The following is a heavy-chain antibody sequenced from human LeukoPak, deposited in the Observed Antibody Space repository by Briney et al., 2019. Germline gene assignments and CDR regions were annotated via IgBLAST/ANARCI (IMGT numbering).Heavy chain of an antibody. V-gene: IGHV3-23*01. D-gene: IGHD1-7*01. CDR2: ISDSGGST. CDR3: AKQLRVYYYMDV. J-gene: IGHJ6*03. Sequence: PGGSLRLSCAASKFTFSTFSMSWVRQAPGKGLEWVSSISDSGGSTYYADSVKGRFTISRDTSKNTVYLQMNSLRAEDTAVYYCAKQLRVYYYMDVWGKGTTVTVSS. CDR1: KFTFSTFS.